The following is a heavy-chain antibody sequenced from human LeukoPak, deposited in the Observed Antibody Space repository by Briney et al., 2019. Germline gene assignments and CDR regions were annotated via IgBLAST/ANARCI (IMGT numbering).Heavy chain of an antibody. Sequence: PGGSLRLSCAASGFTFNYAWMSWVRQVPGKGLEWVGQTVSEIDGGTTDYATPVKGRFTISRDDSKSTLYLQMNSLKIEDTAVYYCTTNEDWNYARKDVWGQGATVIVSS. J-gene: IGHJ6*02. CDR1: GFTFNYAW. D-gene: IGHD1-7*01. V-gene: IGHV3-15*04. CDR3: TTNEDWNYARKDV. CDR2: TVSEIDGGTT.